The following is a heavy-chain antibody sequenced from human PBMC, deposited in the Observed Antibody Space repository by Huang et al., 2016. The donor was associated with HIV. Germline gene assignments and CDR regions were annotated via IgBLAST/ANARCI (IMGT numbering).Heavy chain of an antibody. CDR3: VKDRGQQLSPFDS. CDR2: ISPSSSFI. J-gene: IGHJ4*02. V-gene: IGHV3-21*01. CDR1: GFSLDSFN. Sequence: EVQLVDSGGGLVKPGGSLRLSCAASGFSLDSFNMFWVRQTPAKGLQCVASISPSSSFIEYADAVKGRFSISRDNAKNSLYLQMNSLRGEDTAVYYCVKDRGQQLSPFDSWGQGTLVTVSS. D-gene: IGHD6-13*01.